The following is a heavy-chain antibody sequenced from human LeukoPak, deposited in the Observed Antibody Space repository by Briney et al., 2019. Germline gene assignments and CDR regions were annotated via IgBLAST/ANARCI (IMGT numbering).Heavy chain of an antibody. CDR3: AKECSSGSCWGDS. J-gene: IGHJ4*02. CDR2: ISGDGGST. CDR1: GFTLDDYA. V-gene: IGHV3-43*02. D-gene: IGHD2-15*01. Sequence: GGSLRLSCAASGFTLDDYAMHWVRQAPGKGLEWVSLISGDGGSTKYADSVKGRFTISRDNSKSSLYLQMNSLRAEDTALYYCAKECSSGSCWGDSWGQGTLVTVSS.